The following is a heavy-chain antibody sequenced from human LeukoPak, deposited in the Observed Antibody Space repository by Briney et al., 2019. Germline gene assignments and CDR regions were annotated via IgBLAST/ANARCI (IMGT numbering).Heavy chain of an antibody. D-gene: IGHD1-14*01. V-gene: IGHV3-11*01. CDR3: ASGGRAYNF. J-gene: IGHJ4*02. CDR2: ISSNGNII. Sequence: PGGSLRLSCAASGVRFSDFYMSWMRQAPGKGLEWISFISSNGNIIHYADSAKGRFTISRDNAKNSLYLHMDSLRVEDTATYYCASGGRAYNFWGPGTAVTVSS. CDR1: GVRFSDFY.